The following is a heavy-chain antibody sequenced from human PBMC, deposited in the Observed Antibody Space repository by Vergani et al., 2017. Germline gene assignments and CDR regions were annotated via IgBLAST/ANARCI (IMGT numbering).Heavy chain of an antibody. CDR1: GGSISSSSHF. D-gene: IGHD3-10*01. V-gene: IGHV4-39*01. CDR3: ARSMITMVRGVITLRGPFDY. CDR2: IYYIGST. J-gene: IGHJ4*02. Sequence: QLQLHKSGPGLVKPSETLSLTCTLSGGSISSSSHFWGWLRQTPGKGLEWIGSIYYIGSTYYNPSLKSRVSISVDTSKNQFSLKLSSVTAADSAVYYCARSMITMVRGVITLRGPFDYWGQGTLVTVSS.